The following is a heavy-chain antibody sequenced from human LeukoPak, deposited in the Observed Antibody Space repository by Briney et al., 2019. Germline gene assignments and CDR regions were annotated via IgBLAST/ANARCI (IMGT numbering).Heavy chain of an antibody. J-gene: IGHJ6*04. CDR2: IIPIFGTA. V-gene: IGHV1-69*06. D-gene: IGHD3-3*01. CDR1: GYTFTSYH. Sequence: GASVKVSCKASGYTFTSYHMHWVRQAPGQGLEWMGGIIPIFGTANSTQKFQDRVTITADISTNTVYMELSSLRSEDTAVYFCAGIPVFGVVLHQEPVWGKGTTVTVSS. CDR3: AGIPVFGVVLHQEPV.